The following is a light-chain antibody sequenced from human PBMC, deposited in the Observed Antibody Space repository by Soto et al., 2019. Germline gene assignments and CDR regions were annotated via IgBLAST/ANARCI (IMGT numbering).Light chain of an antibody. CDR3: QHFGGTTFT. V-gene: IGKV3-20*01. J-gene: IGKJ5*01. CDR1: QSVSSSY. CDR2: GAS. Sequence: EIVLTQSPGTLSLSPGEGVTLSCRASQSVSSSYIAWYQQRPGQTPSLLIYGASTRATGIPDRFSGSGSGTHFTLTISRLEPGNFAVYYCQHFGGTTFTFGQGTRLEI.